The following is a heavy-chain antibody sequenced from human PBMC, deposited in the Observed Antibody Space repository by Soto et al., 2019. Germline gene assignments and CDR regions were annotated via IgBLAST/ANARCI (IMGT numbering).Heavy chain of an antibody. J-gene: IGHJ3*02. Sequence: QVHLVQSGAEVKKPGASVTVSCKASGYTFVDYGLNWVRQAPGQGLEWMGWIGVYNGHTNNAQNLQGRVTMTADTSTSTAYREWRSLRADDTAVYYCARPGGSGCADGVYIWGLGTMVTVSS. CDR2: IGVYNGHT. D-gene: IGHD3-3*01. CDR1: GYTFVDYG. CDR3: ARPGGSGCADGVYI. V-gene: IGHV1-18*01.